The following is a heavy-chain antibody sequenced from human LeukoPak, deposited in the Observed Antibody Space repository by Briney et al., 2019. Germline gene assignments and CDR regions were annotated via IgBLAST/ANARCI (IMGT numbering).Heavy chain of an antibody. J-gene: IGHJ4*02. V-gene: IGHV4-39*01. CDR2: ICYSVST. CDR1: GDSVSSSTYY. CDR3: ASGTYYYFDF. Sequence: SETLSLTCTVSGDSVSSSTYYWDWIRQPPGKGLEWIGNICYSVSTYYNPSLRSQVTMSVDTSKNQFSLKLRSVTAADTAVYYCASGTYYYFDFWGQGTLVTVSS. D-gene: IGHD1-26*01.